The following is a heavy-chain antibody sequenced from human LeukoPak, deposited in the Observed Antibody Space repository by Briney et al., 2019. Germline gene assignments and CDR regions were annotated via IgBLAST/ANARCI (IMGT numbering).Heavy chain of an antibody. D-gene: IGHD3-10*01. Sequence: ASVKVSCKASGYTFTGYYMHWVRQAPGQGLEWMGWINTNTGNPTYAQGFTGRFVFSLDTSVSTAYLQISSLKAEDTAVYYCARASKSILWFGEFTPFDYWGQGTLVTVSS. CDR2: INTNTGNP. J-gene: IGHJ4*02. V-gene: IGHV7-4-1*02. CDR1: GYTFTGYY. CDR3: ARASKSILWFGEFTPFDY.